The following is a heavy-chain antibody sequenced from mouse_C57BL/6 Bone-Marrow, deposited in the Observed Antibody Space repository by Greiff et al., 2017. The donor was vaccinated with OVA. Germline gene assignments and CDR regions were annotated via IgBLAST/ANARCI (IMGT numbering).Heavy chain of an antibody. CDR3: ARSNWDDYYAMDY. V-gene: IGHV1-55*01. J-gene: IGHJ4*01. CDR1: GYTFTSYW. Sequence: VQLQQPGAELVKPGASVKMSCKASGYTFTSYWITWVKQRPGQGLEWIGDIYPGSGSTNYNEKFKSKATLTVDTSSSTAYMQLSSLTSDDAAVYYCARSNWDDYYAMDYWGQGTSVTVSS. D-gene: IGHD4-1*01. CDR2: IYPGSGST.